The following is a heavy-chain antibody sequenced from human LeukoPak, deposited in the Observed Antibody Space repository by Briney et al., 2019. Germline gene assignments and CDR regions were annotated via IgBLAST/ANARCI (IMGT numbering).Heavy chain of an antibody. D-gene: IGHD4-11*01. J-gene: IGHJ6*03. CDR3: ASVTVTTWAPDGHMDV. V-gene: IGHV1-69*05. Sequence: VASVKVSCKASGGTFSNYAISWVRQAPGQGLEWMGRIIPMFGTTNYAQKFQGRVTITTDESTSTAYMGVSSLRIEDTAVYYCASVTVTTWAPDGHMDVWGKGTTVTVSS. CDR1: GGTFSNYA. CDR2: IIPMFGTT.